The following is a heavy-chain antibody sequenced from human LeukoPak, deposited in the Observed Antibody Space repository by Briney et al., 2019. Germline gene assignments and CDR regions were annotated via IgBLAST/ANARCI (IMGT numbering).Heavy chain of an antibody. J-gene: IGHJ2*01. V-gene: IGHV4-39*07. CDR2: IYYSGST. Sequence: SETLSLTCTVSGGSISSSSYYWGWIRQPPGKGLEWIGSIYYSGSTYYNPSLKSRVTISLDTSKNQFSLKLSSVTAADTAVYYCASCGGWDPYWYFDLWGRGTLVTVSS. CDR1: GGSISSSSYY. CDR3: ASCGGWDPYWYFDL. D-gene: IGHD6-19*01.